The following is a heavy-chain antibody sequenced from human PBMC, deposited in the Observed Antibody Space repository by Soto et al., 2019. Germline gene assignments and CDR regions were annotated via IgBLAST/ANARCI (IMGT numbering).Heavy chain of an antibody. Sequence: GGTLRLSCAASGFSFSNNYMSWIRQAPGKGLEWVSCMNNSGTSMYYAESVKGRFTITRDNTKNSLYLQLNSLRVEDTAVYYCARGVYAMDVWGQGTAVTVSS. J-gene: IGHJ6*02. CDR1: GFSFSNNY. CDR3: ARGVYAMDV. CDR2: MNNSGTSM. V-gene: IGHV3-11*01.